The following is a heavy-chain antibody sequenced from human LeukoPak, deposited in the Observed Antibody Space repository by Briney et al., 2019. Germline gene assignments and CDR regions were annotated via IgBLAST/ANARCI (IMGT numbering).Heavy chain of an antibody. D-gene: IGHD1-26*01. CDR2: INPSGDVR. CDR1: GYTFGTHW. J-gene: IGHJ5*02. Sequence: GASVKVSCKASGYTFGTHWMHWVRQAPGQGLEWMGIINPSGDVRLYARKFQGRVTVTRDMSTRTVYMELSDLRPEDTAVYYCAGDFSGEWEQLTGWWFDPWGQGTLVIVSS. V-gene: IGHV1-46*01. CDR3: AGDFSGEWEQLTGWWFDP.